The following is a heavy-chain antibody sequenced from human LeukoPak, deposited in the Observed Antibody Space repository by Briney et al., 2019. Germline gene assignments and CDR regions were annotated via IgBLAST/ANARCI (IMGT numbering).Heavy chain of an antibody. CDR2: ISDRGST. Sequence: KPSETLSLTCVVYGGSFSAYYWNWIRQPPGKALESIGYISDRGSTYYSPSLKSRATISADTSKNQISLKLTSVTAADTAVYYCARGYCSSTICFQYFHHWGQGTLVTVSS. CDR3: ARGYCSSTICFQYFHH. V-gene: IGHV4-59*01. D-gene: IGHD2-2*01. CDR1: GGSFSAYY. J-gene: IGHJ1*01.